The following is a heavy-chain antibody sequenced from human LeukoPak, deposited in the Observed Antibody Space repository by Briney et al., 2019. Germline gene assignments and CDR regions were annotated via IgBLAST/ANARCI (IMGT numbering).Heavy chain of an antibody. CDR1: GGSFSGYY. Sequence: SETLSLTCAVYGGSFSGYYWSWIRQPPGKGLEWIGYIYYSGSTNYNPSLKSRVTISVDTSKNQFSLKLSSVTAADTAVYYCARGPRDYYDSSGYLDYWGQGTLVTVSS. D-gene: IGHD3-22*01. V-gene: IGHV4-59*01. CDR2: IYYSGST. J-gene: IGHJ4*02. CDR3: ARGPRDYYDSSGYLDY.